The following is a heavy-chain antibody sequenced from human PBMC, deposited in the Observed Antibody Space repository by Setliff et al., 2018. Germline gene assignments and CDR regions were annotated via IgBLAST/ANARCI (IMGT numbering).Heavy chain of an antibody. CDR2: ISSYNDIT. Sequence: GASVKVSCKSSAYIFNSYGISWVRQAPGQGLEWMGWISSYNDITNYVQRFQGRVTMTTDTSTSAAYMELRSLRSDDTAVYYCAISTLSICSGGTCPNAFDVWGQGTVVTVSS. D-gene: IGHD2-15*01. CDR3: AISTLSICSGGTCPNAFDV. CDR1: AYIFNSYG. V-gene: IGHV1-18*01. J-gene: IGHJ3*01.